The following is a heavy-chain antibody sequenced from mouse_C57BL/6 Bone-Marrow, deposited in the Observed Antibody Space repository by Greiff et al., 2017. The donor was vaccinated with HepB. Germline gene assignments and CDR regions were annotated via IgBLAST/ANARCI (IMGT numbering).Heavy chain of an antibody. CDR2: ISNGGGST. CDR1: GFNFSDYY. CDR3: ARRGSYYDDAMDY. V-gene: IGHV5-12*01. Sequence: LVHPFFSLKVSCAASGFNFSDYYLYWVRQTPEKRLEWVAYISNGGGSTYYPDTVKGRFTISRDNAKNTLYLQMSRLKSEDTAMYYCARRGSYYDDAMDYWGQGTSVTVSS. J-gene: IGHJ4*01. D-gene: IGHD1-1*01.